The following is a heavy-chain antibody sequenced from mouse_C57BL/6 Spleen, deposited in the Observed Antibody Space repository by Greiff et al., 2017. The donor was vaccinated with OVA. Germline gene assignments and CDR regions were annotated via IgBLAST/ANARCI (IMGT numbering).Heavy chain of an antibody. Sequence: QVQLQQSGAELVRPGSSVKLSCKASGYTFTSYWMHWVKQRPIQGLEWIGNIDPSDSETHYNQKFKDKATLTVDKSSSTAYMQLSSLTSEDSAVYYCARGSVSGYGYYYAMDYWGQGTSVTVSS. V-gene: IGHV1-52*01. J-gene: IGHJ4*01. D-gene: IGHD3-1*01. CDR3: ARGSVSGYGYYYAMDY. CDR1: GYTFTSYW. CDR2: IDPSDSET.